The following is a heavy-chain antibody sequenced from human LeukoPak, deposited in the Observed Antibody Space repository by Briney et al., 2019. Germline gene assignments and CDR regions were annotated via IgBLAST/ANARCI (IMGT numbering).Heavy chain of an antibody. CDR1: GFTFSSHE. Sequence: GGSLRLSCAASGFTFSSHEMNWVRQAPGKGLEWVSYISSSGSTIYYADSVKGRFTISRDNAKNSLYLQMNSLRAEDTAVYYCARDDMPFDSTRDNWFDPWGQGTLVTVSS. CDR3: ARDDMPFDSTRDNWFDP. J-gene: IGHJ5*02. V-gene: IGHV3-48*03. CDR2: ISSSGSTI. D-gene: IGHD2-2*01.